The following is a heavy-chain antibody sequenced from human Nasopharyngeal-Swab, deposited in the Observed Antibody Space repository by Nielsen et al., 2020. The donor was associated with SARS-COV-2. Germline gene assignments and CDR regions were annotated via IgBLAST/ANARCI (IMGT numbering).Heavy chain of an antibody. D-gene: IGHD6-13*01. Sequence: SGPTLVKPTQTITLTCTFSGFSLSTSGMCVSWIRQPPGKALEWLARIDWDDDKYYSTSLKTRLTISKDTSKNQVVLTMTNMDPVDTATYYCAREQSGIAAHDYWGQGTLVTVSS. CDR1: GFSLSTSGMC. V-gene: IGHV2-70*11. J-gene: IGHJ4*02. CDR3: AREQSGIAAHDY. CDR2: IDWDDDK.